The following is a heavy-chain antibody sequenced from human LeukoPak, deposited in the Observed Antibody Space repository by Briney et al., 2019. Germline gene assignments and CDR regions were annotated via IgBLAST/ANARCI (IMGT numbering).Heavy chain of an antibody. CDR1: GYSFTSYW. D-gene: IGHD3-10*01. J-gene: IGHJ4*02. Sequence: PGESLKISCKGSGYSFTSYWIGWVRQMPGKGLEWMGIIYPGDSDTRYSPSFQGQVTISADKSISTAYLQWSSLKASDTAMYYCARLGVITMVRGVIIDTSFDYWGQGTLVTVSS. V-gene: IGHV5-51*01. CDR3: ARLGVITMVRGVIIDTSFDY. CDR2: IYPGDSDT.